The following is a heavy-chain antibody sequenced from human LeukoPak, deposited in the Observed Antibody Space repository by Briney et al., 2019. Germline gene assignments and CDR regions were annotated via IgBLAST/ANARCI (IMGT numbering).Heavy chain of an antibody. CDR1: GGSISSYY. J-gene: IGHJ4*02. Sequence: SETLSLTCTDSGGSISSYYWSWIRQPPGKGLEWIGYIYYSGSTNYNLSLKSRVTISVDTSKNQFSLKLSSVTAADTAVYYCARDRVALDYWGQGTLVTVSS. CDR2: IYYSGST. V-gene: IGHV4-59*01. D-gene: IGHD2-15*01. CDR3: ARDRVALDY.